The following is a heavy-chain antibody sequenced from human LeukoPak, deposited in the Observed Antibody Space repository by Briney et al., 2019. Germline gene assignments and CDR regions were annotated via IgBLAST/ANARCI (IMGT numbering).Heavy chain of an antibody. V-gene: IGHV4-4*07. Sequence: SETLSLTCTVSGGSISSYYWSWIRQPAGKGLEWIGRIYTSGSTNYNPSLKSRVTMSVDTSKNQFSLKLSSVTAADTAVYYCARDDYYDSSGYYYFYWGQGTLVTVSS. D-gene: IGHD3-22*01. J-gene: IGHJ4*02. CDR1: GGSISSYY. CDR3: ARDDYYDSSGYYYFY. CDR2: IYTSGST.